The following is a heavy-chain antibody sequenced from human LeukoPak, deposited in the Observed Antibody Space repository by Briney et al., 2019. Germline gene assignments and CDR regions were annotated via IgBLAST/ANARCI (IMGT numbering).Heavy chain of an antibody. Sequence: GGSLRLSCAASGLTFSSYSMNWVRQVPGKGLEWVSSISGGSSYIYYADSVKGRFTISRDNAKKSLWLQMNSLRAEGTAVYYCAIGYCSSDNCPDYWGQGTLVTVSS. J-gene: IGHJ4*02. CDR3: AIGYCSSDNCPDY. D-gene: IGHD2-15*01. CDR1: GLTFSSYS. V-gene: IGHV3-21*01. CDR2: ISGGSSYI.